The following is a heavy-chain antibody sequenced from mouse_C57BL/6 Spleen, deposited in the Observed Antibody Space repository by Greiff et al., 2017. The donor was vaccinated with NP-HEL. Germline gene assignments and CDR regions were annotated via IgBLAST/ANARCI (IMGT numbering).Heavy chain of an antibody. Sequence: EVQLQESGPGLVKPSQSLSLTCSVTGYSITSGYYWNWIRQFPGNKLEWMGYISYDGSNNYNPSLKNRISITRDTSKNQFFLKLNSVTTEDTATYYCAEGNYYGSSLDWYFDVWGTGTTVTVSS. D-gene: IGHD1-1*01. V-gene: IGHV3-6*01. CDR3: AEGNYYGSSLDWYFDV. CDR1: GYSITSGYY. J-gene: IGHJ1*03. CDR2: ISYDGSN.